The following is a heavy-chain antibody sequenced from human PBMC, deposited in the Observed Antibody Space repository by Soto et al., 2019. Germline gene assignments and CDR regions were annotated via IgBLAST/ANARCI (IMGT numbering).Heavy chain of an antibody. D-gene: IGHD3-10*01. J-gene: IGHJ3*02. CDR3: AREPMVRAAHGFDI. Sequence: ASVKVSCKASGYTFTGHYMHWVRQAPGQGLEWMGWINPNSVGTNYAQKFQGRVTMTRDTSISTAYMELSRLRSDDAAVYYCAREPMVRAAHGFDIWGQGTMVTVSS. CDR2: INPNSVGT. CDR1: GYTFTGHY. V-gene: IGHV1-2*02.